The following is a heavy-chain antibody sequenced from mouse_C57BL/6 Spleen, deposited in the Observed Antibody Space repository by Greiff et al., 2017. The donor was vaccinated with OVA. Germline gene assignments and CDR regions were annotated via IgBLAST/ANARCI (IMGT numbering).Heavy chain of an antibody. CDR2: INPNNGGT. Sequence: VQLQQSGPELVKPGASVKISCKASGYTFTDYYMNWVKQSHGKSLEWIGDINPNNGGTSYNQKFKGKATLTVDKSSSTAYMELRSLTSEDSAVYYCASYYGSSLGGFAYWGQGTLVTVSA. CDR3: ASYYGSSLGGFAY. CDR1: GYTFTDYY. V-gene: IGHV1-26*01. D-gene: IGHD1-1*01. J-gene: IGHJ3*01.